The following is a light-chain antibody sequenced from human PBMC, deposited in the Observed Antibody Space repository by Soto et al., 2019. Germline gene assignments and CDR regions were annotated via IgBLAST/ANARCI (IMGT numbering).Light chain of an antibody. CDR2: ENN. J-gene: IGLJ2*01. Sequence: QSVLTQPPSVSAAPGQKVTISCSGSSSNIGSAYVSWYQQLPGTAPKLLIYENNKRPSGIPDRFSGSKSGTSATLGITGLQTGDEADYYCAAWDKSLSGGVFGGGTKLTVL. CDR1: SSNIGSAY. CDR3: AAWDKSLSGGV. V-gene: IGLV1-51*02.